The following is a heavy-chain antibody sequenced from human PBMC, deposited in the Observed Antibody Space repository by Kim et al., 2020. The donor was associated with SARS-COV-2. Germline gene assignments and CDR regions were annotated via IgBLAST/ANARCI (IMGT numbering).Heavy chain of an antibody. D-gene: IGHD1-26*01. CDR3: AKRGSGDVREDTIMVPGATRNYNYFMDV. CDR1: GFIFNNFA. V-gene: IGHV3-23*01. J-gene: IGHJ6*03. Sequence: GGSLRLSCAASGFIFNNFAMSWVRQAPGKGLEWVSAIGGGGGSTFYADSVKGRFTISRDNSQNLLYLQMNSLRAEDTAKYFCAKRGSGDVREDTIMVPGATRNYNYFMDVWGKGTTVIVS. CDR2: IGGGGGST.